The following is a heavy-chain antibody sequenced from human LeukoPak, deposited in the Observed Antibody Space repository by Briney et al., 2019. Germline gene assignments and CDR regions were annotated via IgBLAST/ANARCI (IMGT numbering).Heavy chain of an antibody. V-gene: IGHV3-30*18. Sequence: GRSLRLSCAASGFTFSSYGMHWVRQAPGKGLEWVAVISYDGSNKYYADSVKGRFTISRDNSKNTLYLQMNSLRAEDTAAYYCAKEEEMATIHYYYYGMDVWGQGTTVTVSS. D-gene: IGHD5-24*01. J-gene: IGHJ6*02. CDR1: GFTFSSYG. CDR2: ISYDGSNK. CDR3: AKEEEMATIHYYYYGMDV.